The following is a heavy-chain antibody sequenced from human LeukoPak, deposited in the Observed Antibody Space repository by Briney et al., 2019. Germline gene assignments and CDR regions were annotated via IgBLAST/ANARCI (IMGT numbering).Heavy chain of an antibody. CDR2: IDWDDDK. J-gene: IGHJ5*02. D-gene: IGHD3-10*01. CDR3: ARMRYYYGSIDP. Sequence: ESGPALVKPTQPLTLTCTFSGFSLSTSGMCVSWIRQPPVKALEWLALIDWDDDKYYSTSLKTRLTISKDTSKNQVVLTMTNMDPVDTATYYCARMRYYYGSIDPWGQGTLVTVSS. CDR1: GFSLSTSGMC. V-gene: IGHV2-70*01.